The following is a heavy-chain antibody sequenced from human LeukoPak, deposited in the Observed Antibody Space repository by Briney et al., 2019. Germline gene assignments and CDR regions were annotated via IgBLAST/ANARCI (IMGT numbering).Heavy chain of an antibody. CDR2: ISWNSGSI. CDR3: AKEAIIASAFDI. D-gene: IGHD6-13*01. V-gene: IGHV3-9*03. J-gene: IGHJ3*02. CDR1: GFTFDDYA. Sequence: PAGFLRLSCAASGFTFDDYAMHWVRQAPGKGLEWVSGISWNSGSIGYADSVKGRFTISRDNAKNSLYLQMNSLRAEDMALYYCAKEAIIASAFDIWGQGTMVTVSS.